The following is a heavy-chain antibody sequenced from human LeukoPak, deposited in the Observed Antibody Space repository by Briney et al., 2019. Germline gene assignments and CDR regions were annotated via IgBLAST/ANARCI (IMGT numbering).Heavy chain of an antibody. Sequence: GGSLRLSCAASGFTFSSHSMNWVRQAPGKGLEWVSSISSSSSYICYADSVKGRFTISRDNAKNSLYLQMNSLRAEDTAVYYCARDLDSSGYNVNDYWGQGTLVTVSS. J-gene: IGHJ4*02. CDR2: ISSSSSYI. CDR3: ARDLDSSGYNVNDY. CDR1: GFTFSSHS. D-gene: IGHD3-22*01. V-gene: IGHV3-21*01.